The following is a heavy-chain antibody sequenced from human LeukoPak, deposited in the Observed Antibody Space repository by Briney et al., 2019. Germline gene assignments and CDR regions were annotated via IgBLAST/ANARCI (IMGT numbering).Heavy chain of an antibody. CDR2: INHSGST. J-gene: IGHJ4*02. CDR3: AGDYGGNRLFDY. D-gene: IGHD4-17*01. CDR1: GGSFSGYY. Sequence: SETLSLTCVVYGGSFSGYYWSWIRQPPGKGLEWIGEINHSGSTNYNPSLKSRVTISVDTSKNQFSLKLSSVTAADTAVYYCAGDYGGNRLFDYWGQGTLVTVSS. V-gene: IGHV4-34*01.